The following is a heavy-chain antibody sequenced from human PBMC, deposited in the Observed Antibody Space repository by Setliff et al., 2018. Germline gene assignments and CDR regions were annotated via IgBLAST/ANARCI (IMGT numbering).Heavy chain of an antibody. J-gene: IGHJ6*03. Sequence: ASVKVSCKVSGYTLTELSMHWVRQAPGKGLEWMGGFDPEDGETIYAQKFQGRVTMTEDTSTDTAYMELRSLRSEDTAVYYCATAADFNYYDSSDSGTHYYYYYMDVGGKGTTVTVSS. V-gene: IGHV1-24*01. CDR3: ATAADFNYYDSSDSGTHYYYYYMDV. D-gene: IGHD3-22*01. CDR2: FDPEDGET. CDR1: GYTLTELS.